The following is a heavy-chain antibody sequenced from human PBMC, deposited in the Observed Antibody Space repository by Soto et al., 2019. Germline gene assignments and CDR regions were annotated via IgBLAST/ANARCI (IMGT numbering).Heavy chain of an antibody. CDR3: ARGYYDSSGYYYPHDY. Sequence: VKVSCKASGGTFGSYAISWVRQAPGQGLEWMGGIIPIFGTANYAQKFQGRVTITADESTSTAYMELSSLRSEDTAVYYCARGYYDSSGYYYPHDYWGQGTLVTVSS. D-gene: IGHD3-22*01. J-gene: IGHJ4*02. CDR1: GGTFGSYA. V-gene: IGHV1-69*01. CDR2: IIPIFGTA.